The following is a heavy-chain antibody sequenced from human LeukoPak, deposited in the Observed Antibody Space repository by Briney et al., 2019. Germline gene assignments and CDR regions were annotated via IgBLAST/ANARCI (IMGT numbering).Heavy chain of an antibody. V-gene: IGHV1-18*01. J-gene: IGHJ6*03. CDR1: GGTFSSYA. Sequence: GASVKVSCKASGGTFSSYAISWVRQAPGQGLEWMAWISPYNGNTKYARKFQGRVTVTTDTSTTTAYMDLRSLRSDDTAVYYCARRGYYYGSGSYFGAFYYYYMDVWGKGTTVTISS. CDR3: ARRGYYYGSGSYFGAFYYYYMDV. D-gene: IGHD3-10*01. CDR2: ISPYNGNT.